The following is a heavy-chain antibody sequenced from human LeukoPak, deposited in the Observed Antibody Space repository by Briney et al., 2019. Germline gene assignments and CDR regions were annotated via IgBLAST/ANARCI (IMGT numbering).Heavy chain of an antibody. CDR1: GFTFSSYA. V-gene: IGHV3-23*01. J-gene: IGHJ4*02. Sequence: GGSLRLSCAASGFTFSSYAMSWVRQAPGKGLEWVSAISGSGGSTYYADSVKGRFTISRDNSKNTLYLQMNSLRAEDTAVYYCAKDHDYYDSSGALGYWSQGTLVTVSS. D-gene: IGHD3-22*01. CDR2: ISGSGGST. CDR3: AKDHDYYDSSGALGY.